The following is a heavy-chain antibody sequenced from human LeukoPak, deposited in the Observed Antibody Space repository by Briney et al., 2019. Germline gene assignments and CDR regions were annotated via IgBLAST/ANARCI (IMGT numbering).Heavy chain of an antibody. CDR1: GGTFSSHA. CDR3: ARERESWIYGSGSYLD. CDR2: IIPILGIA. J-gene: IGHJ4*02. V-gene: IGHV1-69*04. D-gene: IGHD3-10*01. Sequence: ASVKVSCKASGGTFSSHAISWVRQAPGQGLEWMGRIIPILGIANYAQKFQGRVTITRDTSASTAYMELSSLRSEDTAVYYCARERESWIYGSGSYLDWGQGTLVTVSS.